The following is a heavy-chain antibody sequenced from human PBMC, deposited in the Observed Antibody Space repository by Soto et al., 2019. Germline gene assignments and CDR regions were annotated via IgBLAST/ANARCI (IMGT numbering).Heavy chain of an antibody. J-gene: IGHJ5*02. V-gene: IGHV5-51*01. CDR1: GYSFTSYW. Sequence: GESLKISCKGSGYSFTSYWIGWVRQMPGKGLEWMGIIYPGDSDTRYSPSFQGQVTISADKSISTAYLQWSSLKASDAAMYYCARTVYGSGTLNWFDPWGQGTLVTVSS. D-gene: IGHD3-10*01. CDR2: IYPGDSDT. CDR3: ARTVYGSGTLNWFDP.